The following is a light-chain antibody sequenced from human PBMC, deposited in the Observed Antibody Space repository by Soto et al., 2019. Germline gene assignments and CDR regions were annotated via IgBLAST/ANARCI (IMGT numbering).Light chain of an antibody. CDR1: QSVSSY. CDR2: DAS. CDR3: QQRSNWPHT. V-gene: IGKV3-11*01. Sequence: EIVSTQSPATLSLSPGERATLSCRASQSVSSYLAWYQQKPGQAPRLLIYDASKRATGIPARFSGSGSGTDFTLTISSLEPEYSAVYYCQQRSNWPHTFGQGTKLEIK. J-gene: IGKJ2*01.